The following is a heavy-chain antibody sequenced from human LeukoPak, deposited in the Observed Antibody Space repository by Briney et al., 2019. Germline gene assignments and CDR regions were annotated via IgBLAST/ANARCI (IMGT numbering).Heavy chain of an antibody. D-gene: IGHD3-3*01. Sequence: GSVKVSCKASGGTFSSYAISWVRQAPGQGLEWMGWISAYNGNTNYAQKLQGRVTMTTDTSTSTTYMELRSLRSDDTAVYYCARGTASGYYQLGMDVWGQGTTVTVSS. CDR1: GGTFSSYA. CDR3: ARGTASGYYQLGMDV. V-gene: IGHV1-18*01. CDR2: ISAYNGNT. J-gene: IGHJ6*02.